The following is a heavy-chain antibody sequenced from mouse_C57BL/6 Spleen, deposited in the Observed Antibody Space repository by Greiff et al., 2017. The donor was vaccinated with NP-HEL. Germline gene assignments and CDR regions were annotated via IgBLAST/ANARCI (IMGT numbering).Heavy chain of an antibody. CDR2: INPNNGGT. Sequence: VQLQQSGPELVKPGASVKIPCKASGYTFTDYNMDWVKQSHGKSLEWIGDINPNNGGTIYNQKFKGKATLTVDKSSSTAYMELRSLTSEDTAVYYCARCYYDYDVEGHYAMDYWGQGTSVTVSS. V-gene: IGHV1-18*01. CDR1: GYTFTDYN. CDR3: ARCYYDYDVEGHYAMDY. D-gene: IGHD2-4*01. J-gene: IGHJ4*01.